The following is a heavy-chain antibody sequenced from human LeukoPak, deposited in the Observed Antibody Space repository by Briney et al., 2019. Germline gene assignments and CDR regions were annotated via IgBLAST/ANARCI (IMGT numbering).Heavy chain of an antibody. CDR2: MNPDVGNT. Sequence: ASVKVSCKASGYTFTSYDISWVRQATGQGLEWMGWMNPDVGNTGYAQTFQGRVTMTRNTSISTAYLELSSLRSEDTAVYHCARRGYSYGLFEYWGQGTLVTVSS. CDR3: ARRGYSYGLFEY. J-gene: IGHJ4*02. CDR1: GYTFTSYD. V-gene: IGHV1-8*01. D-gene: IGHD5-18*01.